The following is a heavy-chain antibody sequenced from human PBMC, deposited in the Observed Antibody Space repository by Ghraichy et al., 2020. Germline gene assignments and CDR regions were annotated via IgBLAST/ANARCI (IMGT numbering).Heavy chain of an antibody. CDR3: ARLLPSYSSGWIDY. V-gene: IGHV5-51*01. CDR1: GYSFTSYW. J-gene: IGHJ4*02. Sequence: GESLNISCKGSGYSFTSYWIGWVRQMPGKDLEWMGIIYPGDSDTRYSPSFQGQVTISADKSISTAYLQWSSLKASDTAMYYCARLLPSYSSGWIDYWGQGTLVTVSS. CDR2: IYPGDSDT. D-gene: IGHD6-19*01.